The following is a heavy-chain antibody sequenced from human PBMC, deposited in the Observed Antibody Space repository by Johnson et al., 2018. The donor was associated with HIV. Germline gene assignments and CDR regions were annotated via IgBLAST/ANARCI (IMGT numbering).Heavy chain of an antibody. CDR2: ISYDGSNK. CDR3: ASGDDDGF. D-gene: IGHD5-12*01. Sequence: QVQLVESGGGLVQPGGSLRLSCAASAFTFSSYAMHWVRQAPGKGLEWVALISYDGSNKYYADSVKGRFTISRDNSKNTLYLQMNSLRAEDTAVYYCASGDDDGFWGQGTKVTVS. CDR1: AFTFSSYA. J-gene: IGHJ3*01. V-gene: IGHV3-30-3*01.